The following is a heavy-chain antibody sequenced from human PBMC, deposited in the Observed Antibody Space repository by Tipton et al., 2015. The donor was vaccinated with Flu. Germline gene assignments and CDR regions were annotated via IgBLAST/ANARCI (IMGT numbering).Heavy chain of an antibody. D-gene: IGHD3/OR15-3a*01. CDR2: IYHTSNF. Sequence: LRLSCTVSGGSISNDYWSWIRQPPGKGLEWIGYIYHTSNFNYNPSLKSRVTISVDTSKNQFSLKLRSVTAADTAVYYCARQPSYETFGLFLPGWFDPWGQGTLVTVSS. CDR1: GGSISNDY. CDR3: ARQPSYETFGLFLPGWFDP. J-gene: IGHJ5*02. V-gene: IGHV4-59*08.